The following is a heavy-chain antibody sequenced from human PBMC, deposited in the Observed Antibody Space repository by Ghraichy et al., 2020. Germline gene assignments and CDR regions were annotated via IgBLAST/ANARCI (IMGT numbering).Heavy chain of an antibody. CDR3: ARLGVGSSWYRPLDY. J-gene: IGHJ4*02. V-gene: IGHV4-39*01. CDR2: IYYSGST. D-gene: IGHD6-13*01. CDR1: GGAISSSSYY. Sequence: SETLSLTCTVSGGAISSSSYYWGWIRQPPGKGLEWIGSIYYSGSTFYNPSLKSRVTISVDTSKNQFSLDLSSVTAADTAVYYCARLGVGSSWYRPLDYWGQGTLVTVSS.